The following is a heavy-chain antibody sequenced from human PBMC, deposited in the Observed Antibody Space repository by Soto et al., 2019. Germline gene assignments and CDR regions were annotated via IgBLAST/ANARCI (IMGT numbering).Heavy chain of an antibody. CDR2: IDWDDDK. CDR3: ARSQTYYYDSSGYALGY. V-gene: IGHV2-70*04. Sequence: ASGPTLVNPTQTLTLTCTFSGFSLITSLMLVSLILQPPVKALEWLARIDWDDDKFYSTSLKTRLTISKDTSKNQVVLTMTNMDPVDTATYYCARSQTYYYDSSGYALGYWGQGNLVTVSS. CDR1: GFSLITSLML. D-gene: IGHD3-22*01. J-gene: IGHJ4*02.